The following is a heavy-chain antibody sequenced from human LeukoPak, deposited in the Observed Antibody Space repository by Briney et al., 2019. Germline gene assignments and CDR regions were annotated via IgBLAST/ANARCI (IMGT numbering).Heavy chain of an antibody. J-gene: IGHJ4*02. CDR3: ARAVFFGMGADGIDY. V-gene: IGHV4-61*02. CDR2: IYTSGST. Sequence: PSETLSLTCTVSGGSISSGSYYWSWSRQPAGKGLEWIGCIYTSGSTNYNPSLKSRVNISVDTSKNQFSLKLSSVTAADTALYYCARAVFFGMGADGIDYWGQGTLVTVSS. CDR1: GGSISSGSYY. D-gene: IGHD3-3*01.